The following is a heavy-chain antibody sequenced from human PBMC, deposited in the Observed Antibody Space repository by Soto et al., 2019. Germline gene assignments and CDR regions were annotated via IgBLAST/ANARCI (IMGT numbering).Heavy chain of an antibody. J-gene: IGHJ4*02. CDR3: SRETDYGDFDY. D-gene: IGHD4-17*01. V-gene: IGHV3-21*01. CDR2: ISSSSSYI. CDR1: GFTFSTYS. Sequence: EVQLVESGGGLVKPGGSLRLSCAASGFTFSTYSMNWVRQAPGKGLEWVSCISSSSSYIYYADSVRGRFTISRDNAKNSLYLQMNSLRAGDTAGYYWSRETDYGDFDYWGQGTLVTVSS.